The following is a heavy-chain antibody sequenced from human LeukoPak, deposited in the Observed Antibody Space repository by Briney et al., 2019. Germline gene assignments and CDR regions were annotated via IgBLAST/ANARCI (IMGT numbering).Heavy chain of an antibody. V-gene: IGHV3-23*01. CDR2: VSGRGERT. CDR1: GLSFSTYA. Sequence: GGSLRLSCAASGLSFSTYAMSWVRQAPGKGLEWVSAVSGRGERTYYADFVQGRFSISRDNSKDTVYLQMNSLRAGDTAIYYCANQPGLYDSGWSWTNHFFGVDVWGQGTTVTVSS. D-gene: IGHD6-19*01. J-gene: IGHJ6*02. CDR3: ANQPGLYDSGWSWTNHFFGVDV.